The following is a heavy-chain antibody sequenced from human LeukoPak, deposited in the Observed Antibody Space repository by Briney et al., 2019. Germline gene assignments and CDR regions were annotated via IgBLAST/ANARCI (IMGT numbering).Heavy chain of an antibody. J-gene: IGHJ4*02. Sequence: SETLSLTCAVSGGSISTYYWSWIRRPPGKGLEWIAYIHDSGPTNYNPSLKSRITTSVETSKNQFSLMLSSVPAADTAVYYCARHDAGIAARPFDNWGQETLVTVSS. CDR2: IHDSGPT. CDR3: ARHDAGIAARPFDN. CDR1: GGSISTYY. V-gene: IGHV4-59*08. D-gene: IGHD6-6*01.